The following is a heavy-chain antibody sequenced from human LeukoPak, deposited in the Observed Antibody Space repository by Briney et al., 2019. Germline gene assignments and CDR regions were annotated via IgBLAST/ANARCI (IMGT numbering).Heavy chain of an antibody. J-gene: IGHJ4*02. D-gene: IGHD3-10*01. CDR1: GFTFSSYA. CDR3: ATYGSGSYFFYFDY. Sequence: TGGSLRLSCAASGFTFSSYAMDWVRQAPGKGLEWVAVISYDGSNKYYADSVKGRFTISRDNSKNTLYLQMNSLRAEDTAVYYCATYGSGSYFFYFDYWGQGTLVTVSS. V-gene: IGHV3-30*04. CDR2: ISYDGSNK.